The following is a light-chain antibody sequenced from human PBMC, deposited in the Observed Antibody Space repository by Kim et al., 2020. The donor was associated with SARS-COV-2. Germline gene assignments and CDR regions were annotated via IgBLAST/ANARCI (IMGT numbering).Light chain of an antibody. V-gene: IGKV3-15*01. CDR3: QQYNNWPLLT. CDR1: QSVSSN. Sequence: SPGERATPSCRASQSVSSNVAWYQQKPGQAPRLLIYGASTRATGIPARFSGSGSGTEFTLTISSLQSEDFAVYYCQQYNNWPLLTFGGGTKVDIK. J-gene: IGKJ4*01. CDR2: GAS.